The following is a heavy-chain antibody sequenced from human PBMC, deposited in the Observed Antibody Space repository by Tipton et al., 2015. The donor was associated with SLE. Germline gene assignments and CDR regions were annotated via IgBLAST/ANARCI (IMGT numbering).Heavy chain of an antibody. V-gene: IGHV3-30*04. CDR2: ISSDGSSK. Sequence: SLRLSCAASGFTFSSYAMHWVRQAPGKGLEWVAIISSDGSSKYYPDSVKGRFTISRDNSKNTLYLQVNSLRPEDTAVYYCARGGGYSSYYYYGMDVWGQGTTGTVSS. CDR3: ARGGGYSSYYYYGMDV. CDR1: GFTFSSYA. D-gene: IGHD5-18*01. J-gene: IGHJ6*02.